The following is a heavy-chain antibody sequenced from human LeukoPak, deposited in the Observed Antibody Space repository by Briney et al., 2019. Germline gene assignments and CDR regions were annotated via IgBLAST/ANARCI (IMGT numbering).Heavy chain of an antibody. J-gene: IGHJ4*02. Sequence: GGSLRLSCAASGFTVSNNSMSWVRQAPGKGLEWVSVIYSGGSTFYADSAKGRFTISRDTSKNTVYLQMNSLRAEDTAVYYCARLAVAGGLDYWGQGTIVTVSS. CDR1: GFTVSNNS. V-gene: IGHV3-53*01. D-gene: IGHD4-23*01. CDR3: ARLAVAGGLDY. CDR2: IYSGGST.